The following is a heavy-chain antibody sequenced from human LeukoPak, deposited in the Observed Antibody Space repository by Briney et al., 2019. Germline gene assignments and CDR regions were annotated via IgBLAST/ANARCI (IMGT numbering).Heavy chain of an antibody. CDR3: ARGLVEYCGGDCYSYFDY. CDR2: IIPIFGTA. V-gene: IGHV1-69*01. Sequence: GSSVKVSCKASGGTFSSYAISWVRQAPGQGLEWMGGIIPIFGTANYAQKFQGRVTITADESTSTAYMELSSLRSEDTAVYYCARGLVEYCGGDCYSYFDYWGRGTLVTVSS. D-gene: IGHD2-21*02. J-gene: IGHJ4*02. CDR1: GGTFSSYA.